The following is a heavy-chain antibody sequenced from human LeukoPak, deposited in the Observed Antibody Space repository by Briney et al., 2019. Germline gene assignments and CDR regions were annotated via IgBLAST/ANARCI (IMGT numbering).Heavy chain of an antibody. CDR3: ARSGFESEISNDAFDI. CDR2: IYYSGST. CDR1: GGSISSYY. D-gene: IGHD3-9*01. V-gene: IGHV4-59*01. Sequence: SETLSLTCTVSGGSISSYYWSWIRQPPGKGLEWIGYIYYSGSTNYNPSLNSRVTISVDTSKNHFSLNLNSVTAADTAVYFSARSGFESEISNDAFDIWGQGRLVTVSS. J-gene: IGHJ3*02.